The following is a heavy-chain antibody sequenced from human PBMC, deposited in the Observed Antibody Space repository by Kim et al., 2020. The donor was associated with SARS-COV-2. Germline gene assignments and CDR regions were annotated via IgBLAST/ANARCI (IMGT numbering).Heavy chain of an antibody. V-gene: IGHV3-30*18. J-gene: IGHJ4*02. CDR1: GFTFSSYG. CDR3: AKTGGIAAAGIDY. Sequence: GGSLRLSCAASGFTFSSYGMHWVRQAPGKGLEWVAVISYDGSNKYYADSVKGRFTISRDNSKNTLYLQMNSLRAEDTAVYYCAKTGGIAAAGIDYWGQGTLVTVSS. CDR2: ISYDGSNK. D-gene: IGHD6-13*01.